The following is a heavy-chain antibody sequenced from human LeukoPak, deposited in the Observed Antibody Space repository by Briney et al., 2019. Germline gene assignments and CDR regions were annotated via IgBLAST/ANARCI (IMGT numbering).Heavy chain of an antibody. V-gene: IGHV3-21*01. Sequence: GGSLRLSCAASGFTFSSYSMDWVRQAPGKGLEWVSSISSSSSYIYYADSVKGRFTISRDNAKNSLYLQMNSLRAEDTAVYYCARSSSGSYLNFDYWGQGTLVTVSS. CDR1: GFTFSSYS. D-gene: IGHD1-26*01. CDR2: ISSSSSYI. CDR3: ARSSSGSYLNFDY. J-gene: IGHJ4*02.